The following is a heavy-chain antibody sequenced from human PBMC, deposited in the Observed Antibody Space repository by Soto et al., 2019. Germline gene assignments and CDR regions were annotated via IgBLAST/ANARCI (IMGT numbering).Heavy chain of an antibody. Sequence: EVQLVESGGGLVQPGGSLRLSCAASGFTVSTKYMSWVRQAPGKGLEWVSVIYSGGSTFYADSVRGSFNISRDNSKNTMNLQMNSLRAEDTAVYYCARDPWAADYWGQGTLVTVSS. J-gene: IGHJ4*02. D-gene: IGHD3-16*01. V-gene: IGHV3-66*01. CDR3: ARDPWAADY. CDR2: IYSGGST. CDR1: GFTVSTKY.